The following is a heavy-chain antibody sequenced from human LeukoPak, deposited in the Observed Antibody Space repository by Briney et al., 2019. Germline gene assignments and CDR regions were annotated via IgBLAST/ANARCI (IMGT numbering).Heavy chain of an antibody. CDR1: GFTFNSYA. D-gene: IGHD6-19*01. J-gene: IGHJ4*02. Sequence: GGSLRLSCAASGFTFNSYAMSWIRQAPGKGLEWVSYISSSGSTIYYADSVKGRFTISRDNAKNSLYLQMNSLRAEDTAVYYCARLGLAPTYFDYWGQGTLVTVSS. CDR3: ARLGLAPTYFDY. V-gene: IGHV3-11*01. CDR2: ISSSGSTI.